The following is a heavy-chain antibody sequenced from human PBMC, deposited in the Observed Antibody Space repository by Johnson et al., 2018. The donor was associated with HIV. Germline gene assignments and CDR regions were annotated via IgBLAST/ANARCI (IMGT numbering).Heavy chain of an antibody. V-gene: IGHV3-66*02. CDR1: GFTFSNAW. CDR2: IGGSGGST. CDR3: AGDRAFDL. Sequence: VQLVESGGGLVKSGGSLRLSCAASGFTFSNAWMSWVRQAPGKGLEWVSGIGGSGGSTYYTDSVRGRFTISRDKSKNTVYLQMNSLIVEDTAMYYCAGDRAFDLWGPGTMVPVSS. J-gene: IGHJ3*01.